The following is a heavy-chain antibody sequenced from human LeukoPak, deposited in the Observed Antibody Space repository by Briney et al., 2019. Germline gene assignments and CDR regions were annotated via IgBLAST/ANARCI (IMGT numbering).Heavy chain of an antibody. CDR2: INSDGSST. D-gene: IGHD6-19*01. Sequence: GGSLRLSCAASGFTFSSYWMHWVRQAPGKGLVWVSRINSDGSSTSYADSVKGRFTISRDNAKNTLYVQMNGLRVEDTAIYYCAGGSGWLVDFWGQGTMVTVSS. V-gene: IGHV3-74*01. CDR1: GFTFSSYW. J-gene: IGHJ3*01. CDR3: AGGSGWLVDF.